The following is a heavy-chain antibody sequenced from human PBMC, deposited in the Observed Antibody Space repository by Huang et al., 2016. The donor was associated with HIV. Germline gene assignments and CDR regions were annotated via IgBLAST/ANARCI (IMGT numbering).Heavy chain of an antibody. D-gene: IGHD3-3*01. J-gene: IGHJ6*02. CDR2: VNDSGAT. V-gene: IGHV4-34*02. CDR1: GGSFTGND. CDR3: ARQWTILEWLLGLDV. Sequence: QMQLQQRGAGLLKPSETLSLTCGVSGGSFTGNDLHWIRQAPGKGLEWIGEVNDSGATNYNPSVNGRVTISLDKSIRELSLTLRSVTAADTAVYYCARQWTILEWLLGLDVWGQGTTVIVSS.